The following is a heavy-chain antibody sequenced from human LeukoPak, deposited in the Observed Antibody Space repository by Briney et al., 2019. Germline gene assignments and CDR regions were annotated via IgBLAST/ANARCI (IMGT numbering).Heavy chain of an antibody. CDR3: ALGAYYYDSSGYYP. CDR1: GFTFTSSA. CDR2: IVVGSGNT. J-gene: IGHJ5*02. V-gene: IGHV1-58*02. D-gene: IGHD3-22*01. Sequence: GTSVKVSCKASGFTFTSSAMQWVRRARGQRLEWIGWIVVGSGNTNYAQKFQERVTITRDMSTSTAYMELSSLRSEDTAVYYCALGAYYYDSSGYYPWGQGTLVTVSS.